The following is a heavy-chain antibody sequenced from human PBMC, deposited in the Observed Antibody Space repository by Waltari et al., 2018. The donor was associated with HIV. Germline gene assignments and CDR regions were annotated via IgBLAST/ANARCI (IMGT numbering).Heavy chain of an antibody. Sequence: EVQLEESGGDLVKPGGCLTLSCVGPGFTFSDAWMSWVRQTPGRGLECVGRIKTRSDGGAGYYAPAVRDRFINSRDDSGNVLSLQMNRLRIDDTAVYFCTTEESYSPATYFDYWGRGALVTVSS. CDR1: GFTFSDAW. CDR3: TTEESYSPATYFDY. V-gene: IGHV3-15*05. D-gene: IGHD1-26*01. J-gene: IGHJ4*02. CDR2: IKTRSDGGAG.